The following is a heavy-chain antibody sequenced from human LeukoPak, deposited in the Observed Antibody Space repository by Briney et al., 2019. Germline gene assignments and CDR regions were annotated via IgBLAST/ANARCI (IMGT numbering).Heavy chain of an antibody. CDR3: AREWGKDSYYFDY. D-gene: IGHD3-16*01. Sequence: GASVKVSCKASGGTFSSYAISWVRQAPGQMLEWMGWINAGNGNTRYSQKFEGRVAITRDTSASTAYMELSSLTSEDTAVYYCAREWGKDSYYFDYWGQGTLVTVSS. CDR1: GGTFSSYA. J-gene: IGHJ4*02. V-gene: IGHV1-3*01. CDR2: INAGNGNT.